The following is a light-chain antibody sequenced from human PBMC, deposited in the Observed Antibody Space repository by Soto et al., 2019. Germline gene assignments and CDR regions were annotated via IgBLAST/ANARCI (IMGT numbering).Light chain of an antibody. CDR3: QQYGSSL. CDR1: QSVSSSY. CDR2: GAS. J-gene: IGKJ2*01. Sequence: EIVLTQSPGTLSLSPGERATLSCRASQSVSSSYLAWYQQKPGQAPRLLIYGASSRATGIPDRFSGSGSGTDFTLTISRLEPEDFAVYYCQQYGSSLFGQGTKQEIK. V-gene: IGKV3-20*01.